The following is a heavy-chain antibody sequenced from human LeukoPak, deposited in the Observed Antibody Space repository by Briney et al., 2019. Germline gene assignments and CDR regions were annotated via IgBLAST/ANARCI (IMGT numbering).Heavy chain of an antibody. CDR2: IYTSGST. CDR3: ARGSPLRP. CDR1: GGSICSGSYY. J-gene: IGHJ5*02. V-gene: IGHV4-61*02. Sequence: PSGTLSLTCTVSGGSICSGSYYWSWIRQPAGKGLEWIGRIYTSGSTNYNPSLKSRVTISVDTSKNQFSLKLSSVTAADTAVYYCARGSPLRPWGQGTLVTVSS.